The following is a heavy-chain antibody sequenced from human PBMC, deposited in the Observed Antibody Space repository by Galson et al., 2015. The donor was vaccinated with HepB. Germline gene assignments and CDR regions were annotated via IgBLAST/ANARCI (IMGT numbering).Heavy chain of an antibody. J-gene: IGHJ4*02. V-gene: IGHV3-74*01. CDR3: AARLGYCSDTSYS. CDR2: INSDGSSV. CDR1: GFTFSSYW. D-gene: IGHD2-15*01. Sequence: SLRLSCAASGFTFSSYWMHWVRQTPGKGLVWVSRINSDGSSVRYADSAKGRFTISRDNAKNTLYMQMNSLRAEDTAVYYCAARLGYCSDTSYSWGQGTLVTVSS.